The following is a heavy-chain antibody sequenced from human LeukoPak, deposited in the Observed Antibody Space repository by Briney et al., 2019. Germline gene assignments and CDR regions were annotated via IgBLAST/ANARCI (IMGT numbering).Heavy chain of an antibody. D-gene: IGHD6-19*01. Sequence: ASVKVSCKASGYTFTSYDINWVRQATGQGLEWMGWMNPNSGNTGYAQKFQGRVTMTRNTSISTAYMELSSLRSEDTAVYYCARGHSSGWYLKFSWFDPWGQGTPVTVSS. V-gene: IGHV1-8*01. J-gene: IGHJ5*02. CDR2: MNPNSGNT. CDR3: ARGHSSGWYLKFSWFDP. CDR1: GYTFTSYD.